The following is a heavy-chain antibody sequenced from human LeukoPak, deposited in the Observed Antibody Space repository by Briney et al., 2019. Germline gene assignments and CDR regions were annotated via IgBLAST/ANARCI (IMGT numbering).Heavy chain of an antibody. Sequence: ASVTVSCKASGGTFRNYAISWVRQAPGQGLEWMGGSMPMFGTANYAQKFQGRVTITADKSTNTAYMELSSLRSEDTAVYDCAARPSCSGYEDGDYWGQGTLVTVSS. J-gene: IGHJ4*02. CDR3: AARPSCSGYEDGDY. CDR1: GGTFRNYA. V-gene: IGHV1-69*06. CDR2: SMPMFGTA. D-gene: IGHD5-12*01.